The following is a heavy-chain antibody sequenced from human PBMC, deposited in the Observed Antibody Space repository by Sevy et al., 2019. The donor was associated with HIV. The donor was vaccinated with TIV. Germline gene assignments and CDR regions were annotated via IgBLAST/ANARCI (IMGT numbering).Heavy chain of an antibody. CDR1: GYTFNSYS. CDR2: VSPHNADR. Sequence: ASVKVSCKTSGYTFNSYSITWVRQAPGQGLEWMGWVSPHNADRNVAQRFQGRVTLTTDTSTVTAYMELRSLRSDDTALYYCAKSRGSSVFLHWGPGTMVTVSS. J-gene: IGHJ4*02. CDR3: AKSRGSSVFLH. V-gene: IGHV1-18*01. D-gene: IGHD1-26*01.